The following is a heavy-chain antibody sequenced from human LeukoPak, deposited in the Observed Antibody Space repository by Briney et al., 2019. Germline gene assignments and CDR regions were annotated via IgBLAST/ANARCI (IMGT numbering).Heavy chain of an antibody. V-gene: IGHV3-7*01. CDR3: ARDHDAADTGWDYFDY. CDR2: IKQDGSEK. CDR1: GFTFSSYW. Sequence: GGSLRLSCAASGFTFSSYWMSWVRQAPGKGLEWVANIKQDGSEKYYVDSVKGRFTISRDNAKNSLYLQMNSLRAEDTAVYYCARDHDAADTGWDYFDYWGQGTLVTVPS. J-gene: IGHJ4*02. D-gene: IGHD5-18*01.